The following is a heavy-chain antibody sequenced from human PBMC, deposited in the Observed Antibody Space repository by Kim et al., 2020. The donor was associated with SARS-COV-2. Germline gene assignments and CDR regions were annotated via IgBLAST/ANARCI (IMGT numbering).Heavy chain of an antibody. CDR2: IIPIFGTA. V-gene: IGHV1-69*13. CDR3: ATSNWNDVHFDY. D-gene: IGHD1-20*01. CDR1: GGTFSSYA. J-gene: IGHJ4*02. Sequence: SVKVSCKASGGTFSSYAISWVRQAPGQGLEWMGGIIPIFGTANYAQKFQGRVTITADESTSTAYMELSSLRSEDTAVYYCATSNWNDVHFDYWGQGTLVTVSS.